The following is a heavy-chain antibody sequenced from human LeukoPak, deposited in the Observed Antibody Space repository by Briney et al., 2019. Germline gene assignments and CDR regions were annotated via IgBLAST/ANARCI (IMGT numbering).Heavy chain of an antibody. V-gene: IGHV4-34*01. CDR2: INHSGST. CDR1: GGSFSGYY. Sequence: SETLSLTCAVYGGSFSGYYWSWIRQPPGKGLEWIGEINHSGSTNYNPSLKSRVTISVDTSKNQFSLKLSSVTAADTAVYYCARVKRIYCSGGSCYLNNWFDPWGQGTLVTVSS. CDR3: ARVKRIYCSGGSCYLNNWFDP. J-gene: IGHJ5*02. D-gene: IGHD2-15*01.